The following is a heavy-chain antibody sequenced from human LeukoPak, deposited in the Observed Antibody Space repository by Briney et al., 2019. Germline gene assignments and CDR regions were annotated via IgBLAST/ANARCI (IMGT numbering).Heavy chain of an antibody. J-gene: IGHJ4*02. Sequence: XXVXXXXGXGLEWVXAISGSGGTTYYADSVKGRFTISRDNSKNTLYLQMNSLRAEDTAVYYCAKDKSDTAMVPWYLAFRDYWGQGTLVTVSS. CDR2: ISGSGGTT. D-gene: IGHD5-18*01. CDR3: AKDKSDTAMVPWYLAFRDY. V-gene: IGHV3-23*01.